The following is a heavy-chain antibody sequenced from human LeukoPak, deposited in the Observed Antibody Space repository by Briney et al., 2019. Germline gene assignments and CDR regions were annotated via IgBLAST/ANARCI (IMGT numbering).Heavy chain of an antibody. J-gene: IGHJ6*03. Sequence: GGSLRLSCAASGFTFSSYSMNWVRQAPGKGLEWVSSISSSSSYIYYADSVKGRFTISRDNAKNSLYLQMNSLRAEDTAVYYCARVGGERRYYYYYMDVWGKGTTVTISS. CDR1: GFTFSSYS. CDR3: ARVGGERRYYYYYMDV. V-gene: IGHV3-21*01. CDR2: ISSSSSYI. D-gene: IGHD4-17*01.